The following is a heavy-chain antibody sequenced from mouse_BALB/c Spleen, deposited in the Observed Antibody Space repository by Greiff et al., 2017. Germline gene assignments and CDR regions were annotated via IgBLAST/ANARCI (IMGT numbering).Heavy chain of an antibody. CDR3: ARSLLLDY. J-gene: IGHJ2*01. CDR2: ISSGGGST. D-gene: IGHD1-2*01. Sequence: EVNVVESGGGLVKPGGSLKLSCAASGFAFSSYDMSWVRQTPEKRLEWVAYISSGGGSTYYPDTVKGRFTISRDNAKNTLYLQMSSLKSEDTAMYYCARSLLLDYWGQGTTLTVSS. V-gene: IGHV5-12-1*01. CDR1: GFAFSSYD.